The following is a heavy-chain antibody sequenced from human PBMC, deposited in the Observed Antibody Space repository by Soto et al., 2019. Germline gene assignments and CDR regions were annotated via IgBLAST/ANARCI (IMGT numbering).Heavy chain of an antibody. CDR2: IIPAFGTT. J-gene: IGHJ6*02. Sequence: QVQWVQSGAAVSKPGSSVKVSCKASGGTFGIYAIGWVRQAPGQGLEWMGGIIPAFGTTKNAQKFQDRVDMTADESTNTVYRELRGLRFDDTAVYYCARVPRQMLYGPTRNGMDVWGQGTTLIVSS. CDR3: ARVPRQMLYGPTRNGMDV. V-gene: IGHV1-69*01. CDR1: GGTFGIYA. D-gene: IGHD2-2*02.